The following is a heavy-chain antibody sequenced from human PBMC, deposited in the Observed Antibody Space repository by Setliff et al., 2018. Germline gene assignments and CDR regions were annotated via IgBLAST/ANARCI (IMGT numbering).Heavy chain of an antibody. CDR3: ARGYDSGGWNY. V-gene: IGHV5-51*01. J-gene: IGHJ4*02. CDR2: IYPGDSDT. D-gene: IGHD3-22*01. Sequence: PGESLKISCKGSGYKFNSHWIGWVRQMPGKGLEWMGIIYPGDSDTRYSPSFPGQVTFSADRSISTAHLQWDSLKASDTAMYYCARGYDSGGWNYWGQGTLVTVSS. CDR1: GYKFNSHW.